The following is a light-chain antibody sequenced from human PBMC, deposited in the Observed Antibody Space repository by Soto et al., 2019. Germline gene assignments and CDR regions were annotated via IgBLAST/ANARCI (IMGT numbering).Light chain of an antibody. CDR3: QKYDTSPGT. Sequence: EIVLTQSPGTLSSSPGERATLSCRASQSVSSSYLAWYQQKPGQSPRLVIYGASSRAIGIPDRFSGSGSGTDFTLTIRRLEPEDFAVYYCQKYDTSPGTFGQGNKVEIQ. CDR1: QSVSSSY. J-gene: IGKJ1*01. V-gene: IGKV3-20*01. CDR2: GAS.